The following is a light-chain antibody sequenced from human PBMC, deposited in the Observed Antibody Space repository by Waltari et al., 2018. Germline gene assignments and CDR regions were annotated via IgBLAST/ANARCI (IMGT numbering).Light chain of an antibody. CDR1: SSDVGTYNL. CDR2: EVT. Sequence: QSGLTQPASVSGSPGQSITISCTGTSSDVGTYNLVSWYQQYPGKAPKLMVYEVTKRTAGVSVRFSGSKSGNTASLTIYGLQSEDEADYYCCSYAGLGIYVFGTGTKVTVL. J-gene: IGLJ1*01. V-gene: IGLV2-23*02. CDR3: CSYAGLGIYV.